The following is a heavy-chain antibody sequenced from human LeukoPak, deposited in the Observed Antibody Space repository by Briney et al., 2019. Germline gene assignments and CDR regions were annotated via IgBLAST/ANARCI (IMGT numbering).Heavy chain of an antibody. CDR2: IKEDGSEK. CDR1: GFAFSTFA. J-gene: IGHJ4*02. CDR3: ARDSSGYQ. V-gene: IGHV3-7*01. D-gene: IGHD3-22*01. Sequence: GGSLRLSCAASGFAFSTFAMSWVRHAPGKGLEWVANIKEDGSEKYYGDSVKGRFTISRDNAKNSLYLEMNSLRVEDTAVYYCARDSSGYQWGQGTLVTVSS.